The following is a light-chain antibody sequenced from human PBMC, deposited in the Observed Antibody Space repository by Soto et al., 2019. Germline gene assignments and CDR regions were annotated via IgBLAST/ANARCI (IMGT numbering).Light chain of an antibody. J-gene: IGKJ2*01. V-gene: IGKV1-5*03. CDR2: KAS. CDR3: QQYNGYPHT. Sequence: DIQMTQSPSTLSASVGDRVTITCRASQSISTWLAWYQQKPGKAPKLLIYKASSLRNGVPSRFSGGGSGTEFTLTIYSLQPDDFASYYCQQYNGYPHTCGQGTKLEIK. CDR1: QSISTW.